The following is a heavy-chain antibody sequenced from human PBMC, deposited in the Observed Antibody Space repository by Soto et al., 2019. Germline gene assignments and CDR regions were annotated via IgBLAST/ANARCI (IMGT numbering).Heavy chain of an antibody. CDR3: ARSDYEHGGGYYYYYGMDV. Sequence: EVQLVESGGGLVKPGGSLRLSCAASGFTFSSYSMNWVRQAPGKGLEWVSSISSSSSYIYYADSVKGRFTISRDNAKNSLYLQMNSLRAEDTAVYYCARSDYEHGGGYYYYYGMDVWGQGTTVTVSS. D-gene: IGHD4-17*01. CDR1: GFTFSSYS. J-gene: IGHJ6*02. CDR2: ISSSSSYI. V-gene: IGHV3-21*01.